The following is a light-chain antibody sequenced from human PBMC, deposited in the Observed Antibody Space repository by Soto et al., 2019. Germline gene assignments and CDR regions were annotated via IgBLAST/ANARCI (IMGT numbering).Light chain of an antibody. V-gene: IGKV3-20*01. Sequence: EIVLTQSPGTLSLSLGERATLSCRAIQSVSSSYLAWYQQKPGQAPRLLIYGASSRATGIPDRFSGSGSGTDFTLTISRLEPEDFAVYYCQQYGSSPPLTFGGGTKVDIK. CDR1: QSVSSSY. CDR3: QQYGSSPPLT. J-gene: IGKJ4*01. CDR2: GAS.